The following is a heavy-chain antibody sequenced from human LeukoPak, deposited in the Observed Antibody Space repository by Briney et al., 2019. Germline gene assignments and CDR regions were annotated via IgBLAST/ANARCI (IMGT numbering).Heavy chain of an antibody. CDR2: IYSGGST. CDR1: GFTVSSNY. V-gene: IGHV3-53*01. D-gene: IGHD6-13*01. J-gene: IGHJ4*02. CDR3: ATGIAAAGPFDY. Sequence: GGSLRLSCAASGFTVSSNYMSWVRQAPGKGLEWVSVIYSGGSTYYADPVKGRFTITRDNSKNTLYLQMNSLRAEDTAVYYCATGIAAAGPFDYWGQGTLVTVYS.